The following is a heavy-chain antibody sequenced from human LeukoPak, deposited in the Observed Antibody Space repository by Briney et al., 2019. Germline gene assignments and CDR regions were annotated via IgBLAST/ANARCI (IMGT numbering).Heavy chain of an antibody. CDR2: IYYSGST. D-gene: IGHD6-13*01. V-gene: IGHV4-39*07. CDR1: GGSISSSSYY. J-gene: IGHJ4*02. CDR3: ARGSLGSSWYRDLDY. Sequence: KTSETLSLTCTVSGGSISSSSYYWGWIRQPPGKGLAWIGSIYYSGSTYYNPSLKSRVTISVDTSKNQFSLKLSSVTAADTAVYYCARGSLGSSWYRDLDYWGQGTLVTVSS.